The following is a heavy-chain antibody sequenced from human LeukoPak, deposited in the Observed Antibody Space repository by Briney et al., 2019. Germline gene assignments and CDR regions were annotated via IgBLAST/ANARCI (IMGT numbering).Heavy chain of an antibody. CDR3: AREAGSGTYRGKYYYYYMDV. V-gene: IGHV3-7*01. D-gene: IGHD3-10*01. CDR2: IKQDGSEK. J-gene: IGHJ6*03. Sequence: PGGSLRLSCAASGFTFSSYAMSWVRQAPGKGLEWVANIKQDGSEKYYLDSVKGRFTISRDNAKNSLFLQMNSLRAEDTAVYYCAREAGSGTYRGKYYYYYMDVWGKGTTVTVSS. CDR1: GFTFSSYA.